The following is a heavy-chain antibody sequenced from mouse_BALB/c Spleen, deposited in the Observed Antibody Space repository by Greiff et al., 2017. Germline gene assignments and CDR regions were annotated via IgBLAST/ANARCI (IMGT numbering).Heavy chain of an antibody. D-gene: IGHD2-1*01. J-gene: IGHJ4*01. V-gene: IGHV5-12-2*01. CDR1: GFTFSSYT. Sequence: EVQLVESGGGLVQPGGSLKLSCAASGFTFSSYTMSWVRQTPEKRLEWVAYISNGGGSTYYPDTVKGRFTISRDNAKNTLYLQMSSLKSEDTAMYYCARGIYYGYYAMDYWGQGTSVTVSS. CDR3: ARGIYYGYYAMDY. CDR2: ISNGGGST.